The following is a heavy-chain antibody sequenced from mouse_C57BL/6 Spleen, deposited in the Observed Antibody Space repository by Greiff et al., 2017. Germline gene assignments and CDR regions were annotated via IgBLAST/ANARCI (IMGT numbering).Heavy chain of an antibody. CDR1: GFSFNTYA. J-gene: IGHJ1*03. CDR3: VRNDGYYVGYFDV. V-gene: IGHV10-1*01. CDR2: IRSKSNNYAT. D-gene: IGHD2-3*01. Sequence: EVKLVESGGGLVQPKGSLKLSCAASGFSFNTYAMNWVRQAPGKGLEWVARIRSKSNNYATYYADSVKDRFTISRDDSESMLYLQMNNLKTEDTAMYYCVRNDGYYVGYFDVWGTGTTVTVSS.